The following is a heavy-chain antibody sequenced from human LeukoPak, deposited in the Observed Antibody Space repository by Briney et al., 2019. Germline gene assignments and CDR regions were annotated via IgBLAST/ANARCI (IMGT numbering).Heavy chain of an antibody. CDR2: ISPDGIEK. CDR1: GLTFSNYW. D-gene: IGHD1-1*01. J-gene: IGHJ4*02. V-gene: IGHV3-7*01. Sequence: GGSLRLSCAASGLTFSNYWMRWVRQAPGKGLEWVATISPDGIEKYYVDSVKGRFTVSRDNDKNSLYLQMNSLRDEDTAIYYCARDNNYAFEYWGEGTLVTVSS. CDR3: ARDNNYAFEY.